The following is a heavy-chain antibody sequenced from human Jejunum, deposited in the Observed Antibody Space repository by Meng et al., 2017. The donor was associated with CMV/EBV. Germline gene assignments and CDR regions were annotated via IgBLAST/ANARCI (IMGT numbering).Heavy chain of an antibody. Sequence: FSCADYAMRWVRQAPGKGLEWVSAINWHGISVAYAESVKGRFTISRDNAKHSLYLQMHSLRAEDTAFYYCAKDRYYDSSGYYSLDYWGQGTLVTV. D-gene: IGHD3-22*01. CDR3: AKDRYYDSSGYYSLDY. J-gene: IGHJ4*02. CDR1: FSCADYA. V-gene: IGHV3-9*01. CDR2: INWHGISV.